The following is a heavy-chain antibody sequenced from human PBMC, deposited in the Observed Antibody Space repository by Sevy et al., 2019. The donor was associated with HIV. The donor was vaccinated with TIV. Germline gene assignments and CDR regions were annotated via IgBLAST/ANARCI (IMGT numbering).Heavy chain of an antibody. J-gene: IGHJ4*02. Sequence: GGSLRLSCAASGFTFSGTAIHWVRQAPGKGLEWLGRIRSKINGYATVYHASVKGRFIFSRDDSKNTTYLHMSSLKTEDTAIYFCSRQEGFGLDYWGRGTLVTVSS. CDR1: GFTFSGTA. CDR2: IRSKINGYAT. V-gene: IGHV3-73*01. D-gene: IGHD3-10*01. CDR3: SRQEGFGLDY.